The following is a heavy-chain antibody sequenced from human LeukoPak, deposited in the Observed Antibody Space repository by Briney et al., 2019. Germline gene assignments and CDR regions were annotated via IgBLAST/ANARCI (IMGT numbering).Heavy chain of an antibody. D-gene: IGHD6-19*01. V-gene: IGHV3-23*01. CDR2: ISGSGGST. Sequence: PGGSLRLSCAASGFTFSSYAMSWVRQAPGKGLEWVSAISGSGGSTYYADSVKGRFTISRDNSKNTLYLRMNSLRAEDTAVYYCARDFSSGWYFDYWGQGTLVTVSS. CDR1: GFTFSSYA. CDR3: ARDFSSGWYFDY. J-gene: IGHJ4*02.